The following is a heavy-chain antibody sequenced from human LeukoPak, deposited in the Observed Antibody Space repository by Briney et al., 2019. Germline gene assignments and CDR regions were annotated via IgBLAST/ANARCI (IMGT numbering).Heavy chain of an antibody. CDR2: IYYSGGT. CDR3: ARHPVKNYYYYYMDV. CDR1: GGSISSSSYY. V-gene: IGHV4-39*01. J-gene: IGHJ6*03. D-gene: IGHD3-16*02. Sequence: SETLSLTCTVSGGSISSSSYYWGWIRQPPGKGLEWIGSIYYSGGTYYNPSLKSRVTISVDTSKNQFSLKLSSVTAADTAVYYCARHPVKNYYYYYMDVWGKGTTVTVSS.